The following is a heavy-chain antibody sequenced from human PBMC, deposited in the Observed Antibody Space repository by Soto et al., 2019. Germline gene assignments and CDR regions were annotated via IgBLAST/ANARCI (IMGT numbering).Heavy chain of an antibody. D-gene: IGHD3-10*01. CDR1: AFTFSRYN. Sequence: GESLKISCAASAFTFSRYNMNWVRQAPGKGLEWVSSISSSDSYIYYADSVKGRFTISRDNAKNSLYLQMNTLRAEDTAVYYCARGRARDYYYGMDVWGQGTTVTVSS. J-gene: IGHJ6*02. CDR3: ARGRARDYYYGMDV. CDR2: ISSSDSYI. V-gene: IGHV3-21*01.